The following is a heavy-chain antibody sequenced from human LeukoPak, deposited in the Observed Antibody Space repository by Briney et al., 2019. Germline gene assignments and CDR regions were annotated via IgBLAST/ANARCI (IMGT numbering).Heavy chain of an antibody. CDR1: GGSFSGYY. J-gene: IGHJ3*02. V-gene: IGHV4-59*01. CDR2: IYYSGST. CDR3: ARRANSGFDAFDI. Sequence: SETLSLTCAVYGGSFSGYYWSWIRQPPGKGLEWIGYIYYSGSTNYNPSLKSRVTISVDTSKNQFSLKLSSVTAADTAVYYCARRANSGFDAFDIWGQGTMVTVSS. D-gene: IGHD3-22*01.